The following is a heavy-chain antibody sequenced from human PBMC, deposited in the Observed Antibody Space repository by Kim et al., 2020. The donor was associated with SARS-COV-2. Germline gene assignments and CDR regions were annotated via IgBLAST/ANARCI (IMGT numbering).Heavy chain of an antibody. Sequence: YAQKFQGRATITADESTSTAYMELNSLRSEDTAVYYCARAGFSSSQSWFDPWGQGTLVTVSS. CDR3: ARAGFSSSQSWFDP. D-gene: IGHD3-3*01. V-gene: IGHV1-69*01. J-gene: IGHJ5*02.